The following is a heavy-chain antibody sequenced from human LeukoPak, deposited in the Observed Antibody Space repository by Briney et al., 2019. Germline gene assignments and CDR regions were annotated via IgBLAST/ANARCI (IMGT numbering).Heavy chain of an antibody. CDR2: IYSGGKT. CDR3: ARDKGTSYLSSFDY. Sequence: GGSLRLSCAASGFTFSSYGMSWVRQAPGKGLEWVSLIYSGGKTYYADSVKGRFTISRDDSKNTLYLQMNSLRAADTAVYYCARDKGTSYLSSFDYWGQGTLVTVSS. V-gene: IGHV3-66*01. J-gene: IGHJ4*02. D-gene: IGHD6-6*01. CDR1: GFTFSSYG.